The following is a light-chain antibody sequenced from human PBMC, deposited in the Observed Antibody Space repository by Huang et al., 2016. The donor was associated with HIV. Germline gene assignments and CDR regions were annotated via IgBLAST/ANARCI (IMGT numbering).Light chain of an antibody. CDR3: QQYNDLPRS. CDR2: AAS. Sequence: EIVMTQSPGTLSVAPGERATLSWRASQNINTNLAGFQQKPGQAPRLVIYAASPRTAEFPARFSGSGSRTEFTLTISSRQSEDIAVYYCQQYNDLPRSFGQGTKVEIK. J-gene: IGKJ1*01. V-gene: IGKV3-15*01. CDR1: QNINTN.